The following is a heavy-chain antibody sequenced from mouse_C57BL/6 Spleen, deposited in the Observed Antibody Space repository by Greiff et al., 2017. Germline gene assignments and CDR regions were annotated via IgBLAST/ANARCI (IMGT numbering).Heavy chain of an antibody. D-gene: IGHD1-1*01. CDR3: KGGGNYGSSLAWFAY. V-gene: IGHV5-9-1*02. CDR2: ICSAGGYT. Sequence: EVKVVESGEGLVKPGGSLKLSCAASGFTFSSYAMSWVRQTPEQRLEWVAYICSAGGYTYYADNVKGRFTISRDNSRNTLYLQMSSLTSEDTAMYYCKGGGNYGSSLAWFAYWGQGTLVTVSA. CDR1: GFTFSSYA. J-gene: IGHJ3*01.